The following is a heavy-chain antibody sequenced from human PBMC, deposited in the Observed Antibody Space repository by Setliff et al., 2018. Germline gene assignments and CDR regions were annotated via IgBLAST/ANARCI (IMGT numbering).Heavy chain of an antibody. V-gene: IGHV1-2*06. D-gene: IGHD4-17*01. CDR3: ARRSGDRGMTTGWPDDFDY. CDR1: GYIFTGYY. Sequence: ASVKVSCKASGYIFTGYYIHWVRQAPGQGLEWMGRFNPNSGDTNSAQEFQGRVTMTRDTSISTAYMELSRLKYDDTAVYYCARRSGDRGMTTGWPDDFDYWGRGTLVTVSS. CDR2: FNPNSGDT. J-gene: IGHJ4*01.